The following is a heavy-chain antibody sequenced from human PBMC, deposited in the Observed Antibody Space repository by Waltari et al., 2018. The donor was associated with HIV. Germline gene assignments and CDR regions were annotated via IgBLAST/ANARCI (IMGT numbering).Heavy chain of an antibody. CDR2: ISGMSGDRR. CDR3: ARASLLGNWLDP. D-gene: IGHD3-10*01. CDR1: GYTFSDYG. Sequence: QIHLVQSGAEVKKPGASVKVSCKASGYTFSDYGISWVRQAPGQGLEGRGWISGMSGDRRNDAQKFQGRGTLSTDTSTTTGYMELRSLRSDDTAIYYCARASLLGNWLDPWGQGTLVTVSS. J-gene: IGHJ5*02. V-gene: IGHV1-18*01.